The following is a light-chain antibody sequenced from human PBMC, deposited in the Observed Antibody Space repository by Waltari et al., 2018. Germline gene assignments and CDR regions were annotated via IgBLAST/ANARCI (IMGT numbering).Light chain of an antibody. J-gene: IGLJ3*02. CDR2: VNSDGSH. CDR1: SGPSSNV. CDR3: QTGGHGAWV. Sequence: QLVLTQSPPASASLGASVKPTCTLSSGPSSNVIAWLQQQPSKGPRYLMRVNSDGSHTRGDEIAVRFSGAGSGDGRYLTISSRRSEDEAVYFCQTGGHGAWVFGGGTKLTVL. V-gene: IGLV4-69*01.